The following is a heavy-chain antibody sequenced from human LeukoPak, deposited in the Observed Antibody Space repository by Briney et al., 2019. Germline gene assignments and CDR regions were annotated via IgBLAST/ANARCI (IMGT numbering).Heavy chain of an antibody. V-gene: IGHV3-23*01. CDR2: ISGSGGST. D-gene: IGHD3-3*01. CDR3: AIHYDFWSGDIRSFDY. CDR1: GFTFSSYA. J-gene: IGHJ4*02. Sequence: PGGSLRLSCAASGFTFSSYAMSWVRQAPGKGLEWVSAISGSGGSTYYADSVKGRFTISRDNSKNTLYLQMNSLRAEDTAVYYCAIHYDFWSGDIRSFDYWGQGTLVTVSS.